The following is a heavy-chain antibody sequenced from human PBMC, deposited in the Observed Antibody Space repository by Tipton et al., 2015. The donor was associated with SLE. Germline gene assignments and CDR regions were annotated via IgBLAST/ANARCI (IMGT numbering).Heavy chain of an antibody. D-gene: IGHD1-1*01. CDR2: IFYSGST. CDR1: GGSISSGDYS. J-gene: IGHJ5*02. CDR3: ARHDDAAGWFDP. V-gene: IGHV4-31*03. Sequence: TLSLTCTVSGGSISSGDYSWNWIRQHPGEGLEWIGYIFYSGSTYYIPSLRGRVTISVDPSKKHFSLNLTSVTAADTAVYYCARHDDAAGWFDPWGQGTLVTASS.